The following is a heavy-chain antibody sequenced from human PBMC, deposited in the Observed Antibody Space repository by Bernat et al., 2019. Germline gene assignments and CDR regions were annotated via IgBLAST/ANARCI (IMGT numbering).Heavy chain of an antibody. Sequence: QVQLVQSGAEVKKPGASVKVSCKASGYTFTGYYMHWVRQAPGQGLEWMGWINPNSGGTNYAQKFQGRVTMTRDTSISTAYMELSRLRSDDTAVYYCARDPELRYSIPYYYYYYGMDVWGQGTTVTVSS. D-gene: IGHD3-9*01. V-gene: IGHV1-2*02. CDR3: ARDPELRYSIPYYYYYYGMDV. J-gene: IGHJ6*02. CDR2: INPNSGGT. CDR1: GYTFTGYY.